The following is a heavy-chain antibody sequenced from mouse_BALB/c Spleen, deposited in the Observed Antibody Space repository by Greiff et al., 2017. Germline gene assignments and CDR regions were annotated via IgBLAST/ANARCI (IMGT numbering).Heavy chain of an antibody. CDR1: GFNIKDTY. V-gene: IGHV14-3*02. CDR3: ARDDYAY. D-gene: IGHD2-4*01. J-gene: IGHJ3*01. CDR2: IDPANGNT. Sequence: VQLQQSGAELVKPGASVELSCTASGFNIKDTYMHWVKQRPEQGLEWIGRIDPANGNTKYDPKFQGKATLTVDKSSSTAYMHLNSLTSEDSAVYYCARDDYAYWGQGTLVTVSA.